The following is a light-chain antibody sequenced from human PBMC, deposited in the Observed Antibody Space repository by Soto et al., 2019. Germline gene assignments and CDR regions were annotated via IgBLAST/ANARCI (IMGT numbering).Light chain of an antibody. J-gene: IGKJ1*01. CDR2: DAS. Sequence: EIVLTQSPGTLSLTPGERATLSCRASQSVSNTYLAWYQQKPGQAPRLLIYDASSRATGVPDRFSGSGSGTDFTLSISRLEPEDSAVYYCQYYGDSPTFGQGTKVEI. CDR3: QYYGDSPT. V-gene: IGKV3-20*01. CDR1: QSVSNTY.